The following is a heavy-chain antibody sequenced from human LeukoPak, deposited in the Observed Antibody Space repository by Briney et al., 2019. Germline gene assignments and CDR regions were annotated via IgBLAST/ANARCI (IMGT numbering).Heavy chain of an antibody. D-gene: IGHD2-15*01. CDR3: ARDCGGGSCYGPYDAFDI. CDR1: GFTFSDYY. V-gene: IGHV3-11*06. Sequence: GGSLRLSCAASGFTFSDYYMSWIRQAPGKGLEWVSYISSSSSYTNYADSVKGRFTISRDNAKNSLYLQMNSLRAEDTAVYYCARDCGGGSCYGPYDAFDIWGQGTMVTVSS. J-gene: IGHJ3*02. CDR2: ISSSSSYT.